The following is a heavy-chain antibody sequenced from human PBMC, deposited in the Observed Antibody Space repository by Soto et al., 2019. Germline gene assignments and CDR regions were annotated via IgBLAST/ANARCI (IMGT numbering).Heavy chain of an antibody. Sequence: GGSLRLSCAASGFIFSHYGIHWVRRAPGKGLEWVALIWYDGSNKYYADSVKGRFIVSRDNTNNTVYLQLNSLTADDTAVYYCAREGLVAGSQYCWGPGTLGTVSS. D-gene: IGHD6-19*01. CDR3: AREGLVAGSQYC. V-gene: IGHV3-33*01. CDR2: IWYDGSNK. CDR1: GFIFSHYG. J-gene: IGHJ4*02.